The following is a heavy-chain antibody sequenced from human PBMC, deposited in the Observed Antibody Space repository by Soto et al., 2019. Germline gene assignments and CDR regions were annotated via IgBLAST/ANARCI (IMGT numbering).Heavy chain of an antibody. CDR2: IMPIFGTA. D-gene: IGHD6-19*01. J-gene: IGHJ5*02. Sequence: SVKVSCKASVGSVSSNAINWVRQAPGQGLERIGGIMPIFGTASTAQKFQGRVTITADTSTSTAYMELSSLRSEDTAVYYCARAFTISSDNWLDPWGQGTLVTVSS. V-gene: IGHV1-69*06. CDR3: ARAFTISSDNWLDP. CDR1: VGSVSSNA.